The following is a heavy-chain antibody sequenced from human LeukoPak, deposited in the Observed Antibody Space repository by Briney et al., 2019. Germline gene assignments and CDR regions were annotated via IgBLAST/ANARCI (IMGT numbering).Heavy chain of an antibody. CDR3: XKDRWIQLWRGTFDI. CDR2: ISGSGGST. J-gene: IGHJ3*02. CDR1: GFTFSSYA. D-gene: IGHD5-18*01. V-gene: IGHV3-23*01. Sequence: GGSLRLSCAASGFTFSSYAMSWVRQAPGKGLEWVSAISGSGGSTYYADSVKGRFTISRDNSKNTLYLQMNSLRAEDTAVYYXXKDRWIQLWRGTFDIWGQGTMVTVSS.